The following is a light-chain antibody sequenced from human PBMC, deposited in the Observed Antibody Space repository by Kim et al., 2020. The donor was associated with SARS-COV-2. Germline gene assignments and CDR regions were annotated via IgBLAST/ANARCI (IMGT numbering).Light chain of an antibody. Sequence: SYELTQPPSVSVAPGKTARITCGGNNIGSKSVHWYQQKPGQAPVLVIYYDSDRPSGIPERFSGSNSGNTATLTISRVEAVDEAYYYCQVWESSSDHPVVF. J-gene: IGLJ2*01. CDR1: NIGSKS. CDR3: QVWESSSDHPVV. CDR2: YDS. V-gene: IGLV3-21*01.